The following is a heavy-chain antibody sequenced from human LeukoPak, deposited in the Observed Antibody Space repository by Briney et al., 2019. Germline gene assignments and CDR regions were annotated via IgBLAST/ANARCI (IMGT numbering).Heavy chain of an antibody. J-gene: IGHJ4*02. V-gene: IGHV3-48*01. CDR3: GTGDPRFDY. D-gene: IGHD7-27*01. CDR2: ISSGSSAI. Sequence: PGGSLRLSCAASGFGFSTYSMNRVRQAPGKGLQWVSYISSGSSAIYYTDSVKGRFTITRDDAKNSVYLQMNSLRTEDTAVYYCGTGDPRFDYWGQRILVTVSS. CDR1: GFGFSTYS.